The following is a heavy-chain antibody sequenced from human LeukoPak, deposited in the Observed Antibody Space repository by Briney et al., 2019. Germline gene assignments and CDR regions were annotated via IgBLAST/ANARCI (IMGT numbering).Heavy chain of an antibody. CDR2: IDRSTGT. CDR3: AREYSQSYTPLSP. CDR1: GYTFSDYY. V-gene: IGHV1-2*02. D-gene: IGHD3-10*01. J-gene: IGHJ5*02. Sequence: ASVKVSCKASGYTFSDYYMHWVRQAPGQGLEWMGWIDRSTGTKYAQKFQGRVTMTRDTSISTAYMELNRLTSDDTAVYFYAREYSQSYTPLSPWGQGTLVTVSS.